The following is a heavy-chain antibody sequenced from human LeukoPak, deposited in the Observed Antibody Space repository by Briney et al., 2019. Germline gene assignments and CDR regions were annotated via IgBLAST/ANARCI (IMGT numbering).Heavy chain of an antibody. J-gene: IGHJ4*02. CDR1: GFTFSSYG. V-gene: IGHV3-30*02. D-gene: IGHD2-2*01. CDR3: AKDSESSIVVVPAAMGPSYYFDY. Sequence: GGSLRLSCAASGFTFSSYGMHWVRQAPGKGLEWVAFIRYDGSNKYYADSVKGRFTISRDDSKNTLYLQMNSLRAEDTAVYYCAKDSESSIVVVPAAMGPSYYFDYWGQGTLVTVSS. CDR2: IRYDGSNK.